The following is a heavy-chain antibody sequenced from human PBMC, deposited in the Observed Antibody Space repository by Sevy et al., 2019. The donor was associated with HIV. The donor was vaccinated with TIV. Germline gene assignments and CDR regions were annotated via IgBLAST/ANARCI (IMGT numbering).Heavy chain of an antibody. CDR1: GFTFSSYA. V-gene: IGHV3-23*01. Sequence: GGSLRLSCAASGFTFSSYAMSWVRQAPGKGLEWVSAISGSGGSTYYADSVKGRFTISRDNSKNTLYLQMNSLRAEDTAVYYCEKDELVGIAAAGTVDYWGQGTLVTVSS. CDR2: ISGSGGST. D-gene: IGHD6-13*01. CDR3: EKDELVGIAAAGTVDY. J-gene: IGHJ4*02.